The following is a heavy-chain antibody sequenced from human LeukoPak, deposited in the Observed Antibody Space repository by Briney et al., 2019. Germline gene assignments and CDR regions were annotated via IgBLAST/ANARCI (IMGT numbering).Heavy chain of an antibody. CDR1: GFTFSNYS. D-gene: IGHD3-9*01. Sequence: GGSLRLSCAASGFTFSNYSMNWVRQAPGKGLEWVSYISLSSSATYYADSVKGRFTISRDNARNSLYMQMNSLGAEDTAVYYCARDQDWAFDFWGQGTPVTVSS. J-gene: IGHJ4*02. CDR3: ARDQDWAFDF. CDR2: ISLSSSAT. V-gene: IGHV3-48*04.